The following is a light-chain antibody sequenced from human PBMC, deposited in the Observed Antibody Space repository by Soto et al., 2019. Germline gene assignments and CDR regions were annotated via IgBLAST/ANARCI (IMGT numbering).Light chain of an antibody. V-gene: IGLV2-23*01. CDR3: FSFTSTNTHV. Sequence: QSALTQPASVSGSPGQSVTISCTGTSSDFGSYKFVSWYQHHPGKVPKVIIYETSKRPSGVSDRFSGSKSGNTASLTISGLQAEDEADYYCFSFTSTNTHVFGSGTKVIVL. J-gene: IGLJ1*01. CDR2: ETS. CDR1: SSDFGSYKF.